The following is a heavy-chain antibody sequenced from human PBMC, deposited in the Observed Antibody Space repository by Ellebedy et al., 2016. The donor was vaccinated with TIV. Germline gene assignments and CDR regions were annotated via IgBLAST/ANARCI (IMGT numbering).Heavy chain of an antibody. Sequence: GESLKISCATSGFTFSRYWMAWLRQAPGKGLEYVAHIKFDNIEKYYADSVKGRFTISRDNARNSLYPQMNSLRVDDTATYYCARDTVQVPDGDVFDVWGQGTLVTVSS. CDR2: IKFDNIEK. V-gene: IGHV3-7*04. J-gene: IGHJ3*01. D-gene: IGHD1-1*01. CDR1: GFTFSRYW. CDR3: ARDTVQVPDGDVFDV.